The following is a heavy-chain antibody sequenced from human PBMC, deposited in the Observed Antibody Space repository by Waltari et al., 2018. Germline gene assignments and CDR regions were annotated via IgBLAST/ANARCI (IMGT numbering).Heavy chain of an antibody. D-gene: IGHD3-10*01. V-gene: IGHV3-74*01. CDR1: GFTVTTYW. CDR3: IKDAYGPNDY. CDR2: INPRGNVI. Sequence: EVQLVASGGGLVLPGGSLRLYCAASGFTVTTYWMHWVRQAPGKGLVWVSRINPRGNVINYADSVKGRFTISRDIAKNTLHLQMSSLRAEDTAIYYCIKDAYGPNDYWGQGALVTVSS. J-gene: IGHJ4*02.